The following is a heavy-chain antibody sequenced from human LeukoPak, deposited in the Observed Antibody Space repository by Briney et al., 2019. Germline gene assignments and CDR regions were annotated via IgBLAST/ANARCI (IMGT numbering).Heavy chain of an antibody. CDR2: IYYSGST. V-gene: IGHV4-39*07. D-gene: IGHD4-23*01. Sequence: SETLSLTCTVSAGSISSSSYSWGWIRQPPGKGLEWIGSIYYSGSTYFNPSLKSRVTISVDTSKNQFSLKLSSVTAADTAMYYCAREVADYGGYYYYHYMDVWGKGTTVTISS. CDR1: AGSISSSSYS. J-gene: IGHJ6*03. CDR3: AREVADYGGYYYYHYMDV.